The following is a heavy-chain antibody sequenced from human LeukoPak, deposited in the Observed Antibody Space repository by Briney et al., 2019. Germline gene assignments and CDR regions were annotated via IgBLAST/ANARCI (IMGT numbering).Heavy chain of an antibody. V-gene: IGHV3-48*01. D-gene: IGHD1-26*01. CDR1: GFTFSSYS. J-gene: IGHJ5*02. CDR3: AGGGSGSYFRTNWFDP. Sequence: GGSLRLSCAASGFTFSSYSMNWVRQAPGKGLEWVSYISSSSSTIYYADSVKGRFTISRDNAKNSLYLQMNSLRAEDTAVYYCAGGGSGSYFRTNWFDPWGQGTLVTVSS. CDR2: ISSSSSTI.